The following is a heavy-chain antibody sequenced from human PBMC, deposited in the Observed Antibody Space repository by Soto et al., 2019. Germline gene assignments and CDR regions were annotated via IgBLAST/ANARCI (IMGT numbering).Heavy chain of an antibody. CDR2: IDWDDDK. CDR1: GFSLSTSGMC. Sequence: SGPTLVTPTQTLTLTCTFSGFSLSTSGMCVSWIRQPPGKALEWLARIDWDDDKYYSTSLKTRLTISKDTSKNQVVLTMTNMDPVDTATYYCARTLVAAIQGSYYYYYYMDVWGKGTTVTVSS. CDR3: ARTLVAAIQGSYYYYYYMDV. D-gene: IGHD2-15*01. V-gene: IGHV2-70*11. J-gene: IGHJ6*03.